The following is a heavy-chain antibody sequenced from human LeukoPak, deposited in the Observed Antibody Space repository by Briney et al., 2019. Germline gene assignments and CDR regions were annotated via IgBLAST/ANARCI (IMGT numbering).Heavy chain of an antibody. D-gene: IGHD2-21*02. V-gene: IGHV4-39*07. CDR2: IYYSGSN. CDR1: GGSISSSSYY. CDR3: ARGRAYCGGDCYSWAFDI. Sequence: SETLSPTCTVSGGSISSSSYYWGWIRQPPGKGLEWLGSIYYSGSNTYKPPLKSRSTISVDTSNNQFSLKLSSVTAADTAVYYCARGRAYCGGDCYSWAFDIWGQGTMVTVSS. J-gene: IGHJ3*02.